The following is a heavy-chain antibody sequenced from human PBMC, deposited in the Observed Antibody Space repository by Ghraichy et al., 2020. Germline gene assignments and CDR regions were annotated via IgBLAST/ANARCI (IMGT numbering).Heavy chain of an antibody. CDR3: ARGRNWGIDS. D-gene: IGHD7-27*01. CDR1: GFIFSSYW. CDR2: INSDGSTT. V-gene: IGHV3-74*01. Sequence: GESLNISCAASGFIFSSYWMHWVRQAPGKGLVWVSRINSDGSTTTYADSVKGRFTISRDNAKNTLYLEMNSLRAEETAVYFCARGRNWGIDSWGQGTLVTVSS. J-gene: IGHJ5*01.